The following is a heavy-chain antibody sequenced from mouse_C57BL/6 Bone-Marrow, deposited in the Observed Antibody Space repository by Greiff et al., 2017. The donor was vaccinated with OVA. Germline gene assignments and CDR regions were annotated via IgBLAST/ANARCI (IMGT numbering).Heavy chain of an antibody. CDR2: IAPETGGT. J-gene: IGHJ4*01. D-gene: IGHD1-1*02. V-gene: IGHV1-15*01. CDR3: TRGGLWAMDY. Sequence: SGAELVRPGASVTLSCKASGYTFTDYEMHWVKQTPVHGLEWIGAIAPETGGTAYNQKFKGKAILTADKSSSTAYMELRSLTSEDSAVYYCTRGGLWAMDYWGQGTSVTVSS. CDR1: GYTFTDYE.